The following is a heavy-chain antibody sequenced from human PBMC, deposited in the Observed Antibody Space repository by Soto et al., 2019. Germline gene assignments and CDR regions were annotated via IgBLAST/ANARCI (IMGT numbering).Heavy chain of an antibody. CDR3: AKRSSEYYDFWSGYYPPAYYYYYYMDV. CDR2: ISYDGSNK. J-gene: IGHJ6*03. D-gene: IGHD3-3*01. V-gene: IGHV3-30*18. Sequence: QVQLVESGGGVVQPGRSLRLSCAASGFTFSSYGMHWVRQAPGKGLEWVAVISYDGSNKYYADSVKGRFTISRDNSKNTLYRQMNSLRAEDTAVYYCAKRSSEYYDFWSGYYPPAYYYYYYMDVWGKGTTVTVSS. CDR1: GFTFSSYG.